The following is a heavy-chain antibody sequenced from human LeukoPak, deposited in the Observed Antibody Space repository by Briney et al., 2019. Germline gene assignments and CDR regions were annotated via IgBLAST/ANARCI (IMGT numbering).Heavy chain of an antibody. CDR3: AKALDYWYFDY. CDR1: GLSFSSHG. D-gene: IGHD2/OR15-2a*01. J-gene: IGHJ4*02. V-gene: IGHV3-23*01. CDR2: ISGRP. Sequence: GTSLRLSCAASGLSFSSHGMHWVRQAPGKGLEWVSAISGRPSYADSVKGRFTISRDNSKNTLYLQVNSLRAEDTAVYYCAKALDYWYFDYWGQGTLVTVSS.